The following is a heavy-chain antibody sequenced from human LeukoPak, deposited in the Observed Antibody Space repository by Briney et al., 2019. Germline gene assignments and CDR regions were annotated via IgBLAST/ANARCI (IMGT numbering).Heavy chain of an antibody. CDR2: INPNSGGT. J-gene: IGHJ4*02. CDR3: ARVGYSSSWYGAWDY. CDR1: GGTFSSYA. V-gene: IGHV1-2*06. Sequence: SSVKVSCKASGGTFSSYAISWVRQAPGQGLEWMGRINPNSGGTNYAQKFQGRVTMTRDTSISTAYMELSRLRSDDTAVYYCARVGYSSSWYGAWDYWGQGTLVTVSS. D-gene: IGHD6-13*01.